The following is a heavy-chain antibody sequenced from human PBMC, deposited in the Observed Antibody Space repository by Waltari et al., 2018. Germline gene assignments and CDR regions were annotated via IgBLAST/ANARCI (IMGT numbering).Heavy chain of an antibody. Sequence: EVQLVESGGGLVQPGGSLRLSCAASGFTFSDNWMTWVRQAPGKGLEGVANIKQDGSGKYYVDSVKGRFTISRDNAKNSLYLQMNSLRAEDSAVYYCARRNGCDYWGQGTLVTVSS. D-gene: IGHD6-19*01. CDR2: IKQDGSGK. CDR3: ARRNGCDY. V-gene: IGHV3-7*01. CDR1: GFTFSDNW. J-gene: IGHJ4*02.